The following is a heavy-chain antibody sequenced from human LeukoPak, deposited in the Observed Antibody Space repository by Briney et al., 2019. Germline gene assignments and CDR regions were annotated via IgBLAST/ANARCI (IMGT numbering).Heavy chain of an antibody. CDR1: GFTFSSYG. Sequence: GGSLRLSCAASGFTFSSYGMHWVCQAPGKGLEWVAVISYDGSNKYYADSVKGRFTISRDNSKNTLYLQMNSLRAEDTAVYYCAKDRGGSYSSLDYWGQGTLVIVSS. CDR3: AKDRGGSYSSLDY. D-gene: IGHD1-26*01. J-gene: IGHJ4*02. V-gene: IGHV3-30*18. CDR2: ISYDGSNK.